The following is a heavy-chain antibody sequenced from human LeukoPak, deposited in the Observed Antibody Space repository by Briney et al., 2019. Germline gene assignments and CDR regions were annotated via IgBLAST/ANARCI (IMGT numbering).Heavy chain of an antibody. Sequence: ASVKVSCKASGGTFSSYAISWVRQAPGQGLEWMGGIIPIFCTANYAQKFQGRVTITADESTSPAYMELSSLRSEDAAVYYCASQEDIVVVPAAIDYYYYYMDVWGKGTTVTVSS. J-gene: IGHJ6*03. CDR1: GGTFSSYA. CDR2: IIPIFCTA. CDR3: ASQEDIVVVPAAIDYYYYYMDV. D-gene: IGHD2-2*01. V-gene: IGHV1-69*13.